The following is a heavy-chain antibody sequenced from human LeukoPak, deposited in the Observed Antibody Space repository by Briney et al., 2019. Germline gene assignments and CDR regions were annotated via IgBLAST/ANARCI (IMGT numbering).Heavy chain of an antibody. CDR1: GFTFSSYA. CDR2: ISGSGGST. D-gene: IGHD1-26*01. J-gene: IGHJ4*02. Sequence: EGSLRLSCAASGFTFSSYAMSWVRQAPGKGLEWVSAISGSGGSTYYADSVKGRFTISRDNSKNTLYLQMNSLRAEDTAVYYCAKDPYLGGVGATSFDYWGQGTLVTVSS. V-gene: IGHV3-23*01. CDR3: AKDPYLGGVGATSFDY.